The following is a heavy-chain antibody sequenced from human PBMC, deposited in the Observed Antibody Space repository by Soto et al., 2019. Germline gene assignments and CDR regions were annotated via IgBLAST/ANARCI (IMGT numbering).Heavy chain of an antibody. Sequence: GASVKVSCKAPGYTFTGYYMHWVRQAPGQGLEWMGWINPNSGGTNYAQKFQGRVTMTRDASISTAYMELSRLRSDDTAVYYCARVVVPAAIGFDPWGQGTLVTVSS. D-gene: IGHD2-2*02. V-gene: IGHV1-2*02. J-gene: IGHJ5*02. CDR2: INPNSGGT. CDR1: GYTFTGYY. CDR3: ARVVVPAAIGFDP.